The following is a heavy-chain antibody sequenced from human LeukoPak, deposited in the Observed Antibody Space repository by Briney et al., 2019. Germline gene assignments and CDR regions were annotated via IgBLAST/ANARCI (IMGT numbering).Heavy chain of an antibody. J-gene: IGHJ3*02. Sequence: ASVKVSCKTSGYTFTDYYVHWVRQAPGQGLEWMGWIYPYSGDTNYAQNFQGRVTMTRDTSISTAYMELSSLKSDDTAVYYCARDRNSGSSLDIWGQGTMLTVSS. CDR2: IYPYSGDT. D-gene: IGHD6-6*01. CDR3: ARDRNSGSSLDI. CDR1: GYTFTDYY. V-gene: IGHV1-2*02.